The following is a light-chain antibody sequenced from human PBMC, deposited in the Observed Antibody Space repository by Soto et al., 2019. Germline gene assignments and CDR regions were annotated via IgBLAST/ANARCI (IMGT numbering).Light chain of an antibody. J-gene: IGKJ1*01. CDR1: QGIRND. CDR2: DAS. Sequence: DIQMTQSPSSLSASVGDRVTITCRASQGIRNDLGWYQQKPGKAPKRLIYDASILETGVPSRFSGSGSGTKFTLTIASLQPDDFATYYCQQYETFSGTFGPGTKVDIK. V-gene: IGKV1-17*01. CDR3: QQYETFSGT.